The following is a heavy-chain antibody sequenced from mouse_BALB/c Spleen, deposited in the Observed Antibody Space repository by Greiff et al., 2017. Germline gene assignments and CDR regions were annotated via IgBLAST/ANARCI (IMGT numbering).Heavy chain of an antibody. CDR1: GYTFTSYW. V-gene: IGHV1S22*01. CDR3: TRSIYYDDDVDWYFDD. D-gene: IGHD2-4*01. CDR2: IYPGSGST. J-gene: IGHJ1*01. Sequence: LQQPGSELVRPGASVKLSCKASGYTFTSYWMHWVKQRHGQGLEWIGNIYPGSGSTNYDEKFKSKGTLTVDTSSSTAYMHLSSLTSEDSAVYYCTRSIYYDDDVDWYFDDWGAGTTGNVAA.